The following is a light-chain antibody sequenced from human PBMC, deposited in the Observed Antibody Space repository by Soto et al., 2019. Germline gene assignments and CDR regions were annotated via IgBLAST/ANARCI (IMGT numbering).Light chain of an antibody. CDR2: EAS. V-gene: IGKV1-5*03. Sequence: DIQMTQSPSTLSASVGDRVTITCRASQSVNNWLAWFQHKPGKAPKLLIYEASNLEVGVPSRFSGSGSGTEFTLTISSLQPDDFATYYCQQYNTYRGFTFGPGTKVDIK. CDR3: QQYNTYRGFT. CDR1: QSVNNW. J-gene: IGKJ3*01.